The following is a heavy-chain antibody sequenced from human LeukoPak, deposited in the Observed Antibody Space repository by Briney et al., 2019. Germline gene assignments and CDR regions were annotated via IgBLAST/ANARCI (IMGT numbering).Heavy chain of an antibody. CDR1: GFTFNTFN. CDR2: IDSDGRST. Sequence: PGGSLRLSCAASGFTFNTFNMNWVRQAPGKGLEWVSRIDSDGRSTSYADSVKGRFAFSRDNAKNTLYLQMNSLRAEDTAVYYCARGGGYYGDYSDYWGQGTLVTVSS. D-gene: IGHD3-22*01. J-gene: IGHJ4*02. V-gene: IGHV3-74*01. CDR3: ARGGGYYGDYSDY.